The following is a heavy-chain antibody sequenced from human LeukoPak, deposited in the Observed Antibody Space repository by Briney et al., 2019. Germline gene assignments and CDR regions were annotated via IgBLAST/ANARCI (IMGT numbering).Heavy chain of an antibody. CDR2: VTSSSTYT. CDR1: GFTFNIYN. D-gene: IGHD3-10*01. CDR3: ARVLSGRGSLYDYYYYMDV. V-gene: IGHV3-21*04. Sequence: PGGSLRLSCAASGFTFNIYNMNWVRQAPGKALEWVSSVTSSSTYTYYADSVKGRFTISRDISKNTLYLQMNSLRAEDTAVYYCARVLSGRGSLYDYYYYMDVWGKGTTVTISS. J-gene: IGHJ6*03.